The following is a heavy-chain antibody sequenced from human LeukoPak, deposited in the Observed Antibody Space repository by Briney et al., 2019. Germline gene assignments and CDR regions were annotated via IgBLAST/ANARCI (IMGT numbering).Heavy chain of an antibody. CDR3: ARDDISADYYGSGSYFDAFDI. J-gene: IGHJ3*02. Sequence: GGSLRLSCAASGFTFSSYWMSWVRQAPGKGLEWVAVISYDGSNKYYADSVKGRFTISRDNFKNTPYLQMNSLRAEDTAVYYCARDDISADYYGSGSYFDAFDIWGQGTMVTVSS. CDR2: ISYDGSNK. CDR1: GFTFSSYW. D-gene: IGHD3-10*01. V-gene: IGHV3-30-3*01.